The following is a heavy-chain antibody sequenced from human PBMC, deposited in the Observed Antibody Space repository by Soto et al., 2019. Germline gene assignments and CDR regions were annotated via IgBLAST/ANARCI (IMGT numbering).Heavy chain of an antibody. J-gene: IGHJ4*02. CDR2: IDTSGTKI. Sequence: QVQLVESGGDLVKPGGSLRLSCAGSGYTFSDYYMSWLRQAPGKGLEWISYIDTSGTKIYYAASVKGRFTITRDNAKTPLYLEMNSLGDEDTAVYYCASHYDMWSGYLSPVDYWGQGTLVTVSS. D-gene: IGHD3-3*01. V-gene: IGHV3-11*01. CDR1: GYTFSDYY. CDR3: ASHYDMWSGYLSPVDY.